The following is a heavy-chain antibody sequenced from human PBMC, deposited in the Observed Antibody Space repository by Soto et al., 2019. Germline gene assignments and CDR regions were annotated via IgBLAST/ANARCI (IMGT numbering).Heavy chain of an antibody. Sequence: ETLSLTCTVSGGSISSSSYYWGWIRQPPGKGLEWIGSIYYSGSTYYNPSLKSRVTISVDTSKNQFSLKLSSVTAADTAVYYCARLGIAVAGTYYYYGMDFWGQATSVTVSS. D-gene: IGHD6-19*01. V-gene: IGHV4-39*01. J-gene: IGHJ6*02. CDR2: IYYSGST. CDR1: GGSISSSSYY. CDR3: ARLGIAVAGTYYYYGMDF.